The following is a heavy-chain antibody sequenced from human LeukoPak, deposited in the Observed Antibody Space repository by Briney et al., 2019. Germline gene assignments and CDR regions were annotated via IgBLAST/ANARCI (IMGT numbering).Heavy chain of an antibody. CDR2: IKSDGST. Sequence: GGSLRLSCVASGFTFSSYWMHWVRQAPGKGLVWVSRIKSDGSTNYADSVKGRFTISRDNAKNTVSLQMNSLRAGDTGVYFCARAPSEIGGYYPEYFRHWGQGTLVTVSS. CDR3: ARAPSEIGGYYPEYFRH. V-gene: IGHV3-74*01. CDR1: GFTFSSYW. D-gene: IGHD3-22*01. J-gene: IGHJ1*01.